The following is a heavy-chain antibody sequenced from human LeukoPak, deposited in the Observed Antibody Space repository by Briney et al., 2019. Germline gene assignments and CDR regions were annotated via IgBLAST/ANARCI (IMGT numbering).Heavy chain of an antibody. CDR3: ARGVSMSTSCYAH. CDR2: IIPILGIA. Sequence: SVKVSCKASGGTFSSYAISWVRQAPGQGLEWMGWIIPILGIANYAQKFQGRVTITADKSTSTAYMELSSLRSEGTAVYYCARGVSMSTSCYAHWGQGTLVTVSS. J-gene: IGHJ4*02. V-gene: IGHV1-69*04. D-gene: IGHD2-2*01. CDR1: GGTFSSYA.